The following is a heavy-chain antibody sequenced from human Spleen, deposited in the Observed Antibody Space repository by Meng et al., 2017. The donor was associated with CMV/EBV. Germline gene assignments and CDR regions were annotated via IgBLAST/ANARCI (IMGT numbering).Heavy chain of an antibody. CDR1: GPILRWHA. CDR3: VKWLTRQSAFDS. V-gene: IGHV3-23*01. CDR2: ITTSGDQI. D-gene: IGHD3-22*01. Sequence: SCAASGPILRWHAMSWVRQAPGQGLEYVSGITTSGDQIEYAASVKGRFTISRDTSKDTLYLQMNGLRAEDTAIYYCVKWLTRQSAFDSWGQGTLVTVSS. J-gene: IGHJ4*02.